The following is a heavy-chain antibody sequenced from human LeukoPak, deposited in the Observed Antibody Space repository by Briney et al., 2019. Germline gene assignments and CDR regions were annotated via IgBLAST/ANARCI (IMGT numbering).Heavy chain of an antibody. CDR1: GFTFSSYW. Sequence: SGGSLRLSCAASGFTFSSYWMSWVRQAPGKGLEGVANIKQDGSEKDYVDSVKGRFTISRDNAKNSLYLQMNSLRAEDTAVYYCARGYSYGYYFDYWGQGTLVTVSS. V-gene: IGHV3-7*04. CDR2: IKQDGSEK. CDR3: ARGYSYGYYFDY. D-gene: IGHD5-18*01. J-gene: IGHJ4*02.